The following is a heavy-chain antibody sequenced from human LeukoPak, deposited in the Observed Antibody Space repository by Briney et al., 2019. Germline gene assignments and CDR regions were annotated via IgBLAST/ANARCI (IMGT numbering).Heavy chain of an antibody. V-gene: IGHV4-61*02. CDR3: ARVHLSSRSYSDYYYMDV. D-gene: IGHD2-2*01. CDR1: GGSISSGSYY. J-gene: IGHJ6*03. CDR2: IYTSGST. Sequence: SQTLSLTCTVSGGSISSGSYYWSWIRQPAGKGLEWIGRIYTSGSTNYNPSLKSRVTISVDTSKNQFSLKLSSVTAADTAVYYCARVHLSSRSYSDYYYMDVWGKGTTVTVSS.